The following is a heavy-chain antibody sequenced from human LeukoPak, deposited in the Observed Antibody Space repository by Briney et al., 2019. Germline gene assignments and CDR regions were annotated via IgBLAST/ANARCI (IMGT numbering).Heavy chain of an antibody. V-gene: IGHV3-30*02. Sequence: GGSLRLSCAASGFTFSSYGMHWVRQAPGKGLEWVAFIRYDGSNKYYADSVKGRFTISRDNSKDTLYLQMNSLRAEDTAVYYCAKDQMVRGVMIPPFDYWGQGTLVTVSS. CDR3: AKDQMVRGVMIPPFDY. CDR1: GFTFSSYG. D-gene: IGHD3-10*01. CDR2: IRYDGSNK. J-gene: IGHJ4*02.